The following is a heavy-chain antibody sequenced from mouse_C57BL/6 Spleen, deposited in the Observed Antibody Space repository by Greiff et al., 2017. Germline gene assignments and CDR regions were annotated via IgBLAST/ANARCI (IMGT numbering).Heavy chain of an antibody. CDR2: IYPGSGST. Sequence: QVQLQQPGAELVKPGASVKMSCKASGYTFTSYWITWVKQRPGQGLEWIGDIYPGSGSTNYNEKFKSKATLTVDTSSSTAYMHLSSLTSGYSAVYYWARYRDRGVYYFDYWGQGTTLTVSS. CDR1: GYTFTSYW. J-gene: IGHJ2*01. CDR3: ARYRDRGVYYFDY. D-gene: IGHD3-3*01. V-gene: IGHV1-55*01.